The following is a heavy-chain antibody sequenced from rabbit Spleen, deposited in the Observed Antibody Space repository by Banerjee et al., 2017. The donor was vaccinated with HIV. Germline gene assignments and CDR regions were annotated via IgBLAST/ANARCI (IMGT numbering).Heavy chain of an antibody. D-gene: IGHD2-1*01. CDR2: IYPDGSGST. Sequence: QEQLMESGGGLVKPEGSLTLTCTASGFSFSYRQVMCWVRQAPGKGPEWIGCIYPDGSGSTAYASWAKGRFTISKASSATVTLQMTSLTAADTATYFCARGSAAMTMMITGFYLNLWGPGTLVTVS. V-gene: IGHV1S45*01. CDR3: ARGSAAMTMMITGFYLNL. J-gene: IGHJ4*01. CDR1: GFSFSYRQV.